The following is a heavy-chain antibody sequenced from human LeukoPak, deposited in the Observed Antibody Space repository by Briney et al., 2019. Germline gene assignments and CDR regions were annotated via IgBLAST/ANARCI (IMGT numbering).Heavy chain of an antibody. D-gene: IGHD2-2*01. CDR2: ISSSSSYI. Sequence: GGSLRLSCAASGFTFSTYWMNWVRQAPGKGLGWVSSISSSSSYIYYADSVKGRFTISRDDAKNSLYLQMSSLRAEDTAVYYCARDEGCTSCYDSISVCDYWGQGTLVTVSS. CDR3: ARDEGCTSCYDSISVCDY. V-gene: IGHV3-21*01. CDR1: GFTFSTYW. J-gene: IGHJ4*02.